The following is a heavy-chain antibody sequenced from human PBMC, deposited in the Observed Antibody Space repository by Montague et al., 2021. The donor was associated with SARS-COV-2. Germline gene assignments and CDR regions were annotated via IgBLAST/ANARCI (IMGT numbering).Heavy chain of an antibody. Sequence: SETLSLTCTVSGGSISSSSYYWGWIRQPPGKGLEWIGSIYYSGSTYYNPSLKSRVTISVDTSKNQFSLKLSSVTAADTAVYYCVRSRAKRYFDWTKLDAHVKPYYFDYWGQGTLVTVSS. V-gene: IGHV4-39*01. CDR3: VRSRAKRYFDWTKLDAHVKPYYFDY. CDR2: IYYSGST. J-gene: IGHJ4*02. D-gene: IGHD3-9*01. CDR1: GGSISSSSYY.